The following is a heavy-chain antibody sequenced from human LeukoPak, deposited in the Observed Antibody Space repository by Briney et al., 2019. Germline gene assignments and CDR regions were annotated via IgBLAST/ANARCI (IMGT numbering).Heavy chain of an antibody. CDR2: IYYSGTT. D-gene: IGHD1-7*01. CDR3: ARGGRGWNYGIRRGLLYFDL. CDR1: GGSISSYY. V-gene: IGHV4-59*12. Sequence: SETLSLTCTVSGGSISSYYWSWIRQPPGKGLEWIGYIYYSGTTNYNPSLKSRVTISVDTSKNQFSLKLSSVTAADTAVYYCARGGRGWNYGIRRGLLYFDLWGRGTLVTVSS. J-gene: IGHJ2*01.